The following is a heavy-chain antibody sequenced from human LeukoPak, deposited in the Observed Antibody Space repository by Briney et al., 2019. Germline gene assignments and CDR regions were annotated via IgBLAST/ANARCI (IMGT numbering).Heavy chain of an antibody. CDR1: GGSISSYY. J-gene: IGHJ3*02. CDR2: IYTSGST. V-gene: IGHV4-4*07. D-gene: IGHD2-2*01. CDR3: ARASFVVVPAAKDDAFGI. Sequence: SGTLSLTCTVSGGSISSYYWSWIRQPAGKGLEWIGRIYTSGSTNYNPSLKSRVTMSVDTSKNQFSLKLSSVTAADTAVYYCARASFVVVPAAKDDAFGIWGQGTMVTVSS.